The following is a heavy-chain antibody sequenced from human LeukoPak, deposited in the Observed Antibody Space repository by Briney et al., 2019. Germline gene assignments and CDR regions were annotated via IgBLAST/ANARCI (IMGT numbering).Heavy chain of an antibody. CDR3: ATEVGATLGAFDI. Sequence: PGGSLRLSCAASGFTFDDYAMHWVRQAPGKGLEWVSGISWNSGSIGYADSVKGRFTISRDNAKNSLYLQMNSLRAEDTALYYCATEVGATLGAFDIWGQGTMVTVSS. J-gene: IGHJ3*02. CDR1: GFTFDDYA. V-gene: IGHV3-9*01. CDR2: ISWNSGSI. D-gene: IGHD1-26*01.